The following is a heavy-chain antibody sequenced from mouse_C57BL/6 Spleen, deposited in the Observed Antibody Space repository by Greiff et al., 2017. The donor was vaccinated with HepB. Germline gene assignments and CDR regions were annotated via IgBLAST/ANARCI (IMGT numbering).Heavy chain of an antibody. CDR3: AQTAQATTWFAY. V-gene: IGHV5-4*03. CDR1: GFTFSSYA. Sequence: DVMLVESGGGLVKPGGSLKLSCAASGFTFSSYAMSWVRQTPEKRLEWVATISDGGSYTYYPDNVKGRFTISRDNAKNNLYLQMSHLKSEDTAMYYCAQTAQATTWFAYWGQGTLVTVSA. CDR2: ISDGGSYT. J-gene: IGHJ3*01. D-gene: IGHD3-2*02.